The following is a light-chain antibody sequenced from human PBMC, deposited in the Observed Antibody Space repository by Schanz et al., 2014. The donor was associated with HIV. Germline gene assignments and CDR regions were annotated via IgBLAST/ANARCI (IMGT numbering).Light chain of an antibody. J-gene: IGKJ1*01. CDR3: QQYNNWPPWT. Sequence: EIVLTQSPGTLSLSPGERATLSCRASQTVTSDFLAWYQQTPGQAPRLLIYGASSRATGIPDRFSGSGSGTDFTLTISGLEPEDFAVYYCQQYNNWPPWTFGQGTKVEIK. CDR2: GAS. CDR1: QTVTSDF. V-gene: IGKV3-20*01.